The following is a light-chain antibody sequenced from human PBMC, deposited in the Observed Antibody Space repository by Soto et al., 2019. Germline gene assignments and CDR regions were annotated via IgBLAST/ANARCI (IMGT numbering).Light chain of an antibody. V-gene: IGKV1-5*01. J-gene: IGKJ2*01. CDR2: DAS. CDR1: QRISSW. CDR3: QQYNSYSYT. Sequence: DIQMTQSPSTLSASVGDRVTITCRASQRISSWLAWYQQKPGKAPKLLIYDASSLESGVPSRFSGSGSGTEFTLTLSSLQPDDFATYYCQQYNSYSYTFGQGTKLEIK.